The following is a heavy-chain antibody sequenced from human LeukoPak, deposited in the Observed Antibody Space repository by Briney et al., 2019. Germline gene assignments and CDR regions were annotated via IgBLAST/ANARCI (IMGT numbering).Heavy chain of an antibody. Sequence: GGTLRLSCAASGFTFSSYGMSWVRQAPGKGLEWVSAISGSGGSTYYADSVKGRLTISRDNSKNTLYLQMNSLRAEDTAVYYCASWKVVVSNGGFDIWGQGTMVTVSS. V-gene: IGHV3-23*01. D-gene: IGHD3-22*01. J-gene: IGHJ3*02. CDR2: ISGSGGST. CDR1: GFTFSSYG. CDR3: ASWKVVVSNGGFDI.